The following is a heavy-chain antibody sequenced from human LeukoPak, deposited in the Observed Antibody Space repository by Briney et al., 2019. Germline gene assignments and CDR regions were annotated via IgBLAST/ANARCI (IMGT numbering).Heavy chain of an antibody. J-gene: IGHJ4*02. CDR2: IKQDGGEK. CDR1: GFTFSTYW. Sequence: TGGSLRLSCAASGFTFSTYWMTWVRQAPGKGLEWVANIKQDGGEKFYVDSVKGRFTISRDNAKNSLYLQMNSLRAEDTAVYYCARDRNTDFWSGYYTNYFDYWGQGTLVTVSS. CDR3: ARDRNTDFWSGYYTNYFDY. V-gene: IGHV3-7*01. D-gene: IGHD3-3*01.